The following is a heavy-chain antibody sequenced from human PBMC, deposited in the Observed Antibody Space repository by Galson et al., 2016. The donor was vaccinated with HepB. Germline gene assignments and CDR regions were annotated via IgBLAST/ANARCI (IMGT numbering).Heavy chain of an antibody. CDR2: ISGSAVYT. V-gene: IGHV3-23*01. D-gene: IGHD4/OR15-4a*01. J-gene: IGHJ4*02. CDR1: GFIVSNDY. CDR3: AKDRYDYGPLED. Sequence: SLRLSCAASGFIVSNDYMNWVRQAPGKGLEWVSSISGSAVYTNYADSVKGRFTISRDNSETTLHLQMDSLRAEDTAVYYCAKDRYDYGPLEDWGQGTLVTVSS.